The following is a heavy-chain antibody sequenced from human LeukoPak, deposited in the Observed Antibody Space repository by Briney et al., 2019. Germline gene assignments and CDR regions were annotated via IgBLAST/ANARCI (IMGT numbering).Heavy chain of an antibody. CDR2: ISSSGSTI. CDR1: GFTFSSHA. J-gene: IGHJ4*02. CDR3: ARWGLGPSFDY. V-gene: IGHV3-48*03. D-gene: IGHD1-26*01. Sequence: GGSLRLSCTASGFTFSSHAMSWVRQAPGKGLEWVSYISSSGSTIYYTDSVKGRFTISRDNAKKSLYLQLNSLRVEDTAVYYCARWGLGPSFDYWGQGTRVTVSS.